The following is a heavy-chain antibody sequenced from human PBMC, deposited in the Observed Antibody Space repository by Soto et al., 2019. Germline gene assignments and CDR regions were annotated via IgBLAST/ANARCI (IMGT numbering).Heavy chain of an antibody. D-gene: IGHD3-22*01. CDR3: AKDGFAYYYDSSGYYGMDV. V-gene: IGHV3-30*18. CDR1: GFTFSSYG. Sequence: QVQLVESGGGVVQPGRSLRLSCAASGFTFSSYGMHWVRQAPGKGLEWVAVISYDGSNKYYADSVKGRFTISRDNSMNTLYLQMNSLRAEDTAVYYCAKDGFAYYYDSSGYYGMDVWGQGTTVTVSS. CDR2: ISYDGSNK. J-gene: IGHJ6*02.